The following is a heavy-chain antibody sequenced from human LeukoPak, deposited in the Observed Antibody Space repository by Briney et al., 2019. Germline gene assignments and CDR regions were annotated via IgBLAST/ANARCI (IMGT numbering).Heavy chain of an antibody. J-gene: IGHJ6*02. CDR3: TRALFYYYGMDV. V-gene: IGHV3-49*04. CDR1: GFAIGDYP. Sequence: GGSLRLSCTASGFAIGDYPITWVRQAPGKGLEWVGFMRSKAHGGTAEYAASVKGRFTISRDDSKSIAYLQMNSLKTEDTAVYSCTRALFYYYGMDVWGQGTTVTVSS. CDR2: MRSKAHGGTA.